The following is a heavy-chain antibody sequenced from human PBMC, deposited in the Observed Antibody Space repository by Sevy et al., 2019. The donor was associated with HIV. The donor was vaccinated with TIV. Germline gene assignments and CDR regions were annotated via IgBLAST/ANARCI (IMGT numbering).Heavy chain of an antibody. J-gene: IGHJ4*02. CDR3: ASVRSCGGDCYFFDS. V-gene: IGHV1-69*10. D-gene: IGHD2-21*02. Sequence: ASVKVSCMASGGSLSNYGMNWVRQAPGQGLEWMGGIIPRPGIANYAPNFRDRVTISADASITAVYLELRRLKFEDTGVYFCASVRSCGGDCYFFDSWGQGTLVTVSS. CDR2: IIPRPGIA. CDR1: GGSLSNYG.